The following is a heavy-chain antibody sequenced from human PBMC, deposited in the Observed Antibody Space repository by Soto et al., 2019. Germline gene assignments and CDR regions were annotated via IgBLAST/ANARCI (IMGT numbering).Heavy chain of an antibody. Sequence: QVQLQESGPGLVKPSQTLSLTCTVSGGSINSGGYYWSWIRQHPGKGLEWIGYIFYSGSTYYNPSLKSRVTISVDMSKNQFSLKLSSGTAADTAVYYCARVGGSGSPFDNWGQGNLVTVSS. V-gene: IGHV4-31*03. CDR1: GGSINSGGYY. CDR3: ARVGGSGSPFDN. J-gene: IGHJ4*02. D-gene: IGHD3-10*01. CDR2: IFYSGST.